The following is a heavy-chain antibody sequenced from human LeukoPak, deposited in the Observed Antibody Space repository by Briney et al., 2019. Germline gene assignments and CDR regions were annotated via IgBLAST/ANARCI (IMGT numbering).Heavy chain of an antibody. CDR2: IIPIFGTA. V-gene: IGHV1-69*13. D-gene: IGHD3-22*01. CDR3: ARAYYYDSSRIDY. CDR1: GGTFSSYA. Sequence: SVKVSCKASGGTFSSYAISWVRQAPGQGLEWMGGIIPIFGTANYAQKFQGRVTITADESTSTAYMELSSLRSEDTAVHYCARAYYYDSSRIDYWGQGTLVTVSS. J-gene: IGHJ4*02.